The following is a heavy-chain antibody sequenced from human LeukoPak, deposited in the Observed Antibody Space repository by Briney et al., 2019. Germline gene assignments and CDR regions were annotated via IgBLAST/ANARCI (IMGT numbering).Heavy chain of an antibody. V-gene: IGHV1-69*13. D-gene: IGHD7-27*01. CDR3: ARALTANYYYYYYYMDV. CDR2: IIPIFGTA. CDR1: GGTFSSYA. Sequence: ASVKVSCKASGGTFSSYAISWVRQAPGQGLEWMGGIIPIFGTANYAQKFQGRVTITADESTSTAYMELSSLRSEDTAVYYCARALTANYYYYYYYMDVWGKGTTVTVSS. J-gene: IGHJ6*03.